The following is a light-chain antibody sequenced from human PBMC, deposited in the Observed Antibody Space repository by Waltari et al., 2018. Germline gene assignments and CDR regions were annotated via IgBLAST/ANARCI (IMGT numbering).Light chain of an antibody. CDR2: EVS. CDR3: CSYAGSSTVV. CDR1: SSDVGSYNL. J-gene: IGLJ2*01. Sequence: QSALTQPASVSGSPGPSITISCTGTSSDVGSYNLVSWYQQHPGKAPKLMIYEVSKRPSGVSNRFSGSKSGNTASLIISGLQAEDEADYYCCSYAGSSTVVFGGGTKLTVL. V-gene: IGLV2-23*02.